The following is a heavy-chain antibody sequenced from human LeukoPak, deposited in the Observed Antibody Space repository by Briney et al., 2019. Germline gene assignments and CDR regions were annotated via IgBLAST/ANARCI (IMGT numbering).Heavy chain of an antibody. CDR3: ARGLYYYYMDV. V-gene: IGHV4-34*01. J-gene: IGHJ6*03. CDR1: GGSFSGYY. Sequence: PSETLSLTCAVYGGSFSGYYWSWIRQPPGKGLEWIGEINHSGSTNYNPSLKSRVTISVDTSKNQFSLKLSSVTAADTAVYYCARGLYYYYMDVWGKGTTATVSS. CDR2: INHSGST.